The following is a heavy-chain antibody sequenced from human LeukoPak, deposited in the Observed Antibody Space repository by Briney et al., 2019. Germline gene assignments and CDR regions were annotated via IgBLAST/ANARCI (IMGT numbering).Heavy chain of an antibody. Sequence: PGGSLRLSCAASGFTFGSYAMSWVRQAPGKGLEWVSAISGSGGSTYYADSVKGRFTISRDNSKNTLYLQMNSLRAEDTAVYYCARDRESSYYYYYMDVWGKGTTVTVSS. V-gene: IGHV3-23*01. CDR1: GFTFGSYA. J-gene: IGHJ6*03. CDR2: ISGSGGST. CDR3: ARDRESSYYYYYMDV.